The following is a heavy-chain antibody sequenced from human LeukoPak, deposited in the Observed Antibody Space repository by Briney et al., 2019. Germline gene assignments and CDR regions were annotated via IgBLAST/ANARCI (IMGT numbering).Heavy chain of an antibody. V-gene: IGHV3-30*18. CDR1: GFTFSSYG. CDR2: ISYDGSNK. Sequence: PGGSLRLSCAASGFTFSSYGMHWVRQAPGKGLEWVAVISYDGSNKYYADSVKGRFTISRDNSKNTLYLQMNSLRAEDTAVYYCAKDLRWLRLGHDAFDIWGQGTMVTVSS. J-gene: IGHJ3*02. D-gene: IGHD5-12*01. CDR3: AKDLRWLRLGHDAFDI.